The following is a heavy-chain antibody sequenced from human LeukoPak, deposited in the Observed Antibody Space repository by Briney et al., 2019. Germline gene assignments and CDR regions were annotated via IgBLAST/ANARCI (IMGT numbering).Heavy chain of an antibody. CDR1: GGSISSYY. D-gene: IGHD6-13*01. J-gene: IGHJ6*03. V-gene: IGHV4-59*01. Sequence: PSETLSLTCSVSGGSISSYYWNWIRQPPGKGLEWIGYIYYSGRTNYSPSLKSRVTISVDTSKNQFSLKLSSVTAADTAVYYCARTTEAHSWRTRYYDYYMDVWGKGTTVTVSS. CDR2: IYYSGRT. CDR3: ARTTEAHSWRTRYYDYYMDV.